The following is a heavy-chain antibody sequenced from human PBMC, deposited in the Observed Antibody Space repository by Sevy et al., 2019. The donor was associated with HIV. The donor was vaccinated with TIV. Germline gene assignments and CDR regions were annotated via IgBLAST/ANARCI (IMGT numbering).Heavy chain of an antibody. V-gene: IGHV3-33*01. D-gene: IGHD1-26*01. CDR1: GFIFSYYG. J-gene: IGHJ4*02. Sequence: GGSLRLSCAASGFIFSYYGMHWVRQAPGKGLEWVAVIWYDGSNTIYADSVKGRFTISRDNSKNILYLQMNSLRDEDXXXYYCAXDPHEIMLSGSYYLYWGQGTRVTVSS. CDR2: IWYDGSNT. CDR3: AXDPHEIMLSGSYYLY.